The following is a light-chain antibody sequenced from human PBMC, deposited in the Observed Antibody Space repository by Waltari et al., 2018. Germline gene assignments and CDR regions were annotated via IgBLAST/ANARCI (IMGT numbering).Light chain of an antibody. CDR2: KDT. CDR3: LSADSSGTSKV. Sequence: SYELTQPPSVSVSPGQTARITCSGDALPKQYAFWYQQKPGQAPVLIIDKDTPRPSGSPERFSCSSSGTTVTMTISGVQAEDEADYYCLSADSSGTSKVFGGGTKLTVL. J-gene: IGLJ3*02. CDR1: ALPKQY. V-gene: IGLV3-25*03.